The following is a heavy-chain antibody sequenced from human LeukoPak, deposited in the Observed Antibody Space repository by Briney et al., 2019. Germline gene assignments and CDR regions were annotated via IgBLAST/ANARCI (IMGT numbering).Heavy chain of an antibody. CDR2: ISHSENT. V-gene: IGHV4-30-2*01. J-gene: IGHJ4*02. CDR1: GGSISSGGYY. Sequence: MASETLSLTCTVSGGSISSGGYYWTWIRQPPGKGLEWIGYISHSENTYYNPSLKSRVAMSVDRSKNQFSLKLSSVTAADTAVYFCARVQRGSYQEAFDSWGQGTLVTVSS. D-gene: IGHD3-16*02. CDR3: ARVQRGSYQEAFDS.